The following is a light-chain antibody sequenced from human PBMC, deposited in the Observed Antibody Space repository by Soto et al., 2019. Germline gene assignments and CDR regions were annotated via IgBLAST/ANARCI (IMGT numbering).Light chain of an antibody. Sequence: EIVLTQSPATLSLSPGERATLSCRASQSVRRYLAWYQQKPGQAPRLLIYDASTRATGIPARFSGSGSETDLTLTITSLEPEDFAVYYCQQRSNWPPITFGQGTRLEIK. J-gene: IGKJ5*01. CDR3: QQRSNWPPIT. V-gene: IGKV3-11*01. CDR2: DAS. CDR1: QSVRRY.